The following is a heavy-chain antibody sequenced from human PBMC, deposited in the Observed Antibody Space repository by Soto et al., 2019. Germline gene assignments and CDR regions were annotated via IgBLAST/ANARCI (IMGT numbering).Heavy chain of an antibody. V-gene: IGHV3-30*18. CDR1: GFTFSSYG. D-gene: IGHD3-16*01. J-gene: IGHJ4*02. CDR3: AKDRGWGFMITFVGVSGPPDY. Sequence: HVQLVESGGGVAQPGRSLRLSCAASGFTFSSYGMHWVRQAPGKGLEWVADISYDGSNKYYADSVKGRFTISRDNSKNTGYLQMNGLRAEDTSVYYCAKDRGWGFMITFVGVSGPPDYWGQGTLVTVCS. CDR2: ISYDGSNK.